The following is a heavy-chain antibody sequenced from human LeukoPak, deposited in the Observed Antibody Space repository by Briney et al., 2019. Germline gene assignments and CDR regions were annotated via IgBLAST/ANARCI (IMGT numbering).Heavy chain of an antibody. CDR2: IYHSGST. CDR1: GGSISSGGYY. V-gene: IGHV4-30-2*01. CDR3: ARGAGSGPGYSSGWYFDY. J-gene: IGHJ4*02. Sequence: SETLSLTCTVSGGSISSGGYYWSWIRQPPGKGLDWIGYIYHSGSTHYNPSLKSRVTISIDRSKNQFSLKLSSVAAADTAVYYCARGAGSGPGYSSGWYFDYWGQGTLVTVSS. D-gene: IGHD6-25*01.